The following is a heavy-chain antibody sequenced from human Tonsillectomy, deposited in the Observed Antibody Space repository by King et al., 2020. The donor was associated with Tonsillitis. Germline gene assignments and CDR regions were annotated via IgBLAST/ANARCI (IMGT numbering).Heavy chain of an antibody. J-gene: IGHJ4*02. CDR2: IRYDGSHK. V-gene: IGHV3-30*02. Sequence: VQLVESGGGVVQPGGSLRLSCAASGFTFSYYGMHWVRQAPGKGLEWVAFIRYDGSHKYYADSVKGRFTISRDNSKGTLYLQMTSLRAEDTALYYCAKDAFMEMTTIDYWGQGTLVPVSS. CDR1: GFTFSYYG. CDR3: AKDAFMEMTTIDY. D-gene: IGHD5-24*01.